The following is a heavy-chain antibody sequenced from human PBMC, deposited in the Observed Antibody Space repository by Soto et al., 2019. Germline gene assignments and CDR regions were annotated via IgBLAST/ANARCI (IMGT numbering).Heavy chain of an antibody. J-gene: IGHJ4*02. D-gene: IGHD2-21*01. CDR3: SRAAGQMIGGGN. V-gene: IGHV3-74*01. Sequence: EVQLVESGGGLVQPGGSLRLSCAASGFTFSSYWMHWVRQAPGKGLVWVARIKGDGSSSSYADSVKGRFTISRDNAKNTLYLQMNSLSAEDTALYYCSRAAGQMIGGGNWGQGTLVTVS. CDR1: GFTFSSYW. CDR2: IKGDGSSS.